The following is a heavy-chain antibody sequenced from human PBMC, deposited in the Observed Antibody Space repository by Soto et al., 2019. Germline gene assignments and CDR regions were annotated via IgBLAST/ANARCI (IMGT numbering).Heavy chain of an antibody. J-gene: IGHJ4*02. D-gene: IGHD3-16*02. V-gene: IGHV1-69*13. CDR2: IIPIFGTA. CDR1: GGTFSSYA. Sequence: SVKVSCKASGGTFSSYAISCVRQAPGQGLEWMGGIIPIFGTANYAQKFQGRVTITADESTSTAYMELSSLRSEDTAVYYCARVLDYDYVWGSYRFDYWGQGTLVTVSS. CDR3: ARVLDYDYVWGSYRFDY.